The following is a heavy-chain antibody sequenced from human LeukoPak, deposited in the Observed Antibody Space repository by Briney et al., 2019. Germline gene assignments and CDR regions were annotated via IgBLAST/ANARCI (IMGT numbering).Heavy chain of an antibody. D-gene: IGHD1-26*01. CDR1: GFTFSSYS. V-gene: IGHV3-48*01. CDR2: ISSSSSII. J-gene: IGHJ4*02. CDR3: AGTDSGSYSRWFDY. Sequence: GGSLRLPCAASGFTFSSYSMKWVRQAPGKGLEWVSYISSSSSIIYYADSVKGRFTVSRDNAKNSLYLQMNSLRAEDTAVYYCAGTDSGSYSRWFDYWGQGTLVTVSS.